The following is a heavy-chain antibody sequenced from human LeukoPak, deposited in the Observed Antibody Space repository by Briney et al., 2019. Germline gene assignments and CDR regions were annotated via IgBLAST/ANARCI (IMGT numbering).Heavy chain of an antibody. CDR3: DY. J-gene: IGHJ4*02. D-gene: IGHD2-15*01. CDR2: INSNTGNP. V-gene: IGHV7-4-1*01. CDR1: GYTFNIYA. Sequence: ASVKVSCKASGYTFNIYAMNWVRQAPGQGLEWMGWINSNTGNPTYAQGFTGRFVFSLDTSVSTAYYCARVSCSGSDCYPFFDYWRQGTLVTVSS.